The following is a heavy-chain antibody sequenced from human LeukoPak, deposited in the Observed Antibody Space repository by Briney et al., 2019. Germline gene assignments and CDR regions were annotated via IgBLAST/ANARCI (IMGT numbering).Heavy chain of an antibody. Sequence: GGSLRLPCAASGSTFSNAWMNWVRQAPGKGLEWVGRIKSKTDGGTTDYVAPVKGRFTISRDDSKYTLYLQVNSLKTEDTAVYYCTTGNWGSFSYWGQGTLVTVSS. J-gene: IGHJ4*02. D-gene: IGHD7-27*01. CDR2: IKSKTDGGTT. CDR3: TTGNWGSFSY. V-gene: IGHV3-15*01. CDR1: GSTFSNAW.